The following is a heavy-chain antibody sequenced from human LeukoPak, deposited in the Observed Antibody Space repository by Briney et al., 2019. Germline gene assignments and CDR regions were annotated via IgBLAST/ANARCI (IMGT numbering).Heavy chain of an antibody. Sequence: SETLSLTCAVSGGSISSSNWWSWVRQPPGKGLEWIGEIYHSGSTNYNPSLKGRVTISVDKSKNQFSLKLSSVTAADTAVYYCARVELSLDAFDIWGQGTMVTVSS. J-gene: IGHJ3*02. CDR3: ARVELSLDAFDI. D-gene: IGHD3-10*01. CDR1: GGSISSSNW. V-gene: IGHV4-4*02. CDR2: IYHSGST.